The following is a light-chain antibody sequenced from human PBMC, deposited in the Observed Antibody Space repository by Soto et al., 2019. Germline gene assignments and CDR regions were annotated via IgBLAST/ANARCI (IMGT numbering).Light chain of an antibody. Sequence: SSELTQPPSVSVAPGQTARITCGGNNIGSKSVHWYQQKPGQAPVLVVYDDSDRPSGVSNRFSGSKSANTASLTISGLQAEDEADYYCSSYTRSTTLVFGTGTKVTVL. CDR1: NIGSKS. J-gene: IGLJ1*01. V-gene: IGLV3-21*02. CDR2: DDS. CDR3: SSYTRSTTLV.